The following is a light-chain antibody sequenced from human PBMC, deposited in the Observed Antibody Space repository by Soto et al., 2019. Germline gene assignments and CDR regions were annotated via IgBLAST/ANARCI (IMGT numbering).Light chain of an antibody. CDR2: YVN. J-gene: IGLJ1*01. CDR3: SSYASIGTLP. Sequence: QSVLTQPASVSGSPGQSITISCTGTSNDVGNNDYVSWYQQYPGKAPKLMIYYVNKRPSGVSYRFSGSKSGNTASLTISGLQAEDDADYYSSSYASIGTLPFGTGTKLTVL. CDR1: SNDVGNNDY. V-gene: IGLV2-14*03.